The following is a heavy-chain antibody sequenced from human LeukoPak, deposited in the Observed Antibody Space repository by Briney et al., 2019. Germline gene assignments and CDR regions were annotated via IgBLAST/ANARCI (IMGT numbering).Heavy chain of an antibody. CDR2: IIPIFGTV. CDR3: ARRTAMDSYFDY. CDR1: GGTFSSYA. Sequence: GSSVKVSCKASGGTFSSYAISWVRQAPGQGLEWMGGIIPIFGTVNYAQKFQGRVTITADESTSTAYMELSSLRSEDTAVYYCARRTAMDSYFDYWGQGTLVTVSS. D-gene: IGHD5-18*01. V-gene: IGHV1-69*01. J-gene: IGHJ4*02.